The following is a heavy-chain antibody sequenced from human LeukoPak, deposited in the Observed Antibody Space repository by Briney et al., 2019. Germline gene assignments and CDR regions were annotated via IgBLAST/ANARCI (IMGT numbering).Heavy chain of an antibody. V-gene: IGHV4-39*01. CDR3: ARRGVYGSENYFEY. CDR2: IFYTGST. Sequence: SETLSLTCSVVGASVYSGDYYWAWIRQPPGKSLEYIGSIFYTGSTYDNPSLTGRISMSVDTSKNQFSLNLASVTATDTAVYCCARRGVYGSENYFEYWGRGVLVIVSS. CDR1: GASVYSGDYY. D-gene: IGHD3-10*01. J-gene: IGHJ4*02.